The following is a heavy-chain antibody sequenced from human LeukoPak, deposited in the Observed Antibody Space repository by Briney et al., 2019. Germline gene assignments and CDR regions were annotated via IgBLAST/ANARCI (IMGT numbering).Heavy chain of an antibody. V-gene: IGHV3-48*01. CDR3: APKVVGSTPFDY. J-gene: IGHJ4*02. D-gene: IGHD2-15*01. CDR1: GFTFSSYT. CDR2: ISTSSSTI. Sequence: GGSLRLSCAASGFTFSSYTMNWVRQAPGKGLEWVSHISTSSSTIYYADSVKGRFTISRDNSKNTLYLQMNSLRAEDTAVYYCAPKVVGSTPFDYWGQGTLVTVSS.